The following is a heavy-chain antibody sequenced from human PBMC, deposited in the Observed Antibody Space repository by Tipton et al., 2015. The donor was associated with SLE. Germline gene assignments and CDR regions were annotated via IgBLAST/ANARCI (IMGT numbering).Heavy chain of an antibody. CDR2: VSYSGST. J-gene: IGHJ6*03. CDR3: ARDQTTVVTRGYYYYYMDV. D-gene: IGHD4-23*01. Sequence: TLSLTCTVSGASISTHYWSWIRQPPGKGLEWIGYVSYSGSTNYNPSLKSRVTISVDTSKNQLSLKLSSVTAADTAVYYCARDQTTVVTRGYYYYYMDVWGKGTTVTVSS. CDR1: GASISTHY. V-gene: IGHV4-59*11.